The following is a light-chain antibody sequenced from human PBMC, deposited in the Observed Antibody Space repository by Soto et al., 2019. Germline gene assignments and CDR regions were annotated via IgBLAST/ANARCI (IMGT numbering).Light chain of an antibody. Sequence: EIVLTQSPATLSLSPGERATLSCRASQSVNNYLAWYQQKPGRAPRLLIYDASNRATGIPARFSGSGSGTDFTITISSLEPDDFAVYYCQQGTNWPLTFGGGTKVEIK. CDR1: QSVNNY. V-gene: IGKV3-11*01. CDR3: QQGTNWPLT. J-gene: IGKJ4*01. CDR2: DAS.